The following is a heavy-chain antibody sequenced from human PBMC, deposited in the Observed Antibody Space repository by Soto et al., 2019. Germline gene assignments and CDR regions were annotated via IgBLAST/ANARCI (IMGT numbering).Heavy chain of an antibody. V-gene: IGHV1-18*01. CDR3: GIIEYCSGGHCSSAFDI. D-gene: IGHD2-15*01. J-gene: IGHJ3*02. CDR1: GDTFISSG. CDR2: ISGYKGDT. Sequence: VQSGAEVKKPGPSVKVSCKASGDTFISSGISWVRQAPGQGLEWLGWISGYKGDTNYAQKFQGRVTLTTDTSTSTAYLKLRRLTPGDTAISYCGIIEYCSGGHCSSAFDIWGQGTLVTVSS.